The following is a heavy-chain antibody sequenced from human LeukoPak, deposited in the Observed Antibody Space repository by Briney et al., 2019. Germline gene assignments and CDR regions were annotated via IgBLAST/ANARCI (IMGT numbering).Heavy chain of an antibody. CDR3: ARPAYCGGNCYYFPDY. D-gene: IGHD2-21*02. J-gene: IGHJ4*02. CDR1: GFTFSDYF. CDR2: IDSSSTI. Sequence: GGSLRLSCAASGFTFSDYFMSWIRQAPGKGLEWVSHIDSSSTIYYADSVKGRATISRDNAKNSLYLQMNSLRAEDTAVYYCARPAYCGGNCYYFPDYRGQGTLVTVSS. V-gene: IGHV3-11*04.